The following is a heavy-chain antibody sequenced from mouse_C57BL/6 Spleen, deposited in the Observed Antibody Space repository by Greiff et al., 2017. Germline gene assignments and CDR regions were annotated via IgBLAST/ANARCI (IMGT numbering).Heavy chain of an antibody. J-gene: IGHJ2*01. CDR3: ARWGGNYVDY. CDR1: GYTFTSYW. V-gene: IGHV1-52*01. Sequence: QVHVKQPGAELVRPGSSVKLSCKASGYTFTSYWMHWVKQRPIQGLEWIGNIDPSDSETHYNQKFKDKATLTVDKSSSTAYMQLSSLTSEDSAVYYCARWGGNYVDYWGQGTTLTVSS. CDR2: IDPSDSET.